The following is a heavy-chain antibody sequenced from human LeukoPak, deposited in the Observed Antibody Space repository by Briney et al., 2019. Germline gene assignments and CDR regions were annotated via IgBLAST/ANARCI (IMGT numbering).Heavy chain of an antibody. J-gene: IGHJ6*03. V-gene: IGHV7-4-1*02. CDR3: ARGGYSGYDSFDYYYYYYMDV. CDR2: INTNTGNP. CDR1: GYTFTSYA. D-gene: IGHD5-12*01. Sequence: ASVKVSCKASGYTFTSYAMNWVRQAPGQGLEWMGWINTNTGNPTYAQGFTGRFVFSLDTSVGTAYLQISSVKAEDTAVYYCARGGYSGYDSFDYYYYYYMDVWGKGTTVTVSS.